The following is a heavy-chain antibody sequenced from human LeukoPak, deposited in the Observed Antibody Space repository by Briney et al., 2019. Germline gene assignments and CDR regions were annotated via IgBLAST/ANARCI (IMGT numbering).Heavy chain of an antibody. Sequence: SASVKVSCKDAGYAFTAYHVCRVRQAPGQGLEWMGWINIKSGGTKYAQKFQGRVTMTRDTSISTAYMDLSSLRSDDTAVYYCARTSVDDYNWGMMGDAFDIWGQGTMVAVSS. CDR3: ARTSVDDYNWGMMGDAFDI. J-gene: IGHJ3*02. V-gene: IGHV1-2*02. CDR2: INIKSGGT. CDR1: GYAFTAYH. D-gene: IGHD5-24*01.